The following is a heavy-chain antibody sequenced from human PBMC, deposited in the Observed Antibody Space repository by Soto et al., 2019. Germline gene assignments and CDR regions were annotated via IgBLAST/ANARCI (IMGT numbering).Heavy chain of an antibody. D-gene: IGHD6-6*01. Sequence: SETLSLTCGVSGYSLTSGYHWGWIRQPPGRGLEWIGTIYHSGTTYYNPSLMSRVTMSVDTSKNQFSLKVTSATAADTAVYFCVRVYGRSSCFFDSWGQGTLVTVSS. CDR2: IYHSGTT. J-gene: IGHJ4*02. CDR1: GYSLTSGYH. V-gene: IGHV4-38-2*01. CDR3: VRVYGRSSCFFDS.